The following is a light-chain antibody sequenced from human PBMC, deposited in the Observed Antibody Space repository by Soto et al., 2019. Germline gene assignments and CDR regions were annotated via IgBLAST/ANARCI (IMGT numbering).Light chain of an antibody. CDR3: AVWDDKLNGL. CDR1: TSNVERNY. V-gene: IGLV1-47*01. J-gene: IGLJ3*02. Sequence: QSVLTQPPSASGTPGQRVIITCSGGTSNVERNYVYWYQHLPGTAHKLLIYRDHQRPSGVPDRFSASKSGISASLAISGLRSEDEADYYCAVWDDKLNGLFGGGTKLTVL. CDR2: RDH.